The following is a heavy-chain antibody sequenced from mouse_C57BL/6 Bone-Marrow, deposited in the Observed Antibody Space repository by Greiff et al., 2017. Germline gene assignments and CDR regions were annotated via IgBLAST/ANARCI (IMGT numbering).Heavy chain of an antibody. D-gene: IGHD2-3*01. V-gene: IGHV1-64*01. CDR1: GYTFTSYW. Sequence: QVQLQQPGAELVKPGASVKLSCKASGYTFTSYWMHWVKQRPGQGLEWIGMIHPNSGSTNYNEKFKSKATLTVDKSSSTAYMQRSSLTSEDSAVDYCARVGWLLLRFAYWGQGTLVTVSA. J-gene: IGHJ3*01. CDR3: ARVGWLLLRFAY. CDR2: IHPNSGST.